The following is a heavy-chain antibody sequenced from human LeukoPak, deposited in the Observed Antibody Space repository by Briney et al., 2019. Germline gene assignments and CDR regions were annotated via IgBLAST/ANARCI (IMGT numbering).Heavy chain of an antibody. CDR1: GGSISSYY. CDR2: IYYSGST. Sequence: SETLSLTCTVSGGSISSYYWSWIRQPPGKGLEWTGYIYYSGSTNYNPSLKSRVTISVDTSKNQFSLKLSSVTAADTAVYYCAREGKGYYYYGMDVWGQGTTVTVSS. CDR3: AREGKGYYYYGMDV. V-gene: IGHV4-59*01. D-gene: IGHD4-23*01. J-gene: IGHJ6*02.